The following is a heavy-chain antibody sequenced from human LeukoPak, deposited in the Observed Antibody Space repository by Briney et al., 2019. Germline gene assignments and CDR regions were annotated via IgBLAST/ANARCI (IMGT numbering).Heavy chain of an antibody. V-gene: IGHV4-34*01. CDR2: INHSGST. CDR3: ARVSRNYYDSSGYYYASWFDP. CDR1: GGSFSGYY. D-gene: IGHD3-22*01. J-gene: IGHJ5*02. Sequence: SETLSLTCAVYGGSFSGYYWSWIRQPPGKGLEWIGEINHSGSTNYNPSLKSRVTISVDTSKNQFSLKLSSVTAADTAVYYCARVSRNYYDSSGYYYASWFDPWGQGTLVTVSS.